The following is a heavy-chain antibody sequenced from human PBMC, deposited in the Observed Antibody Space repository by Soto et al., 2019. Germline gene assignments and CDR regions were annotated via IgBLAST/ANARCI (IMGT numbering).Heavy chain of an antibody. J-gene: IGHJ4*02. Sequence: GGSLRLSCSASGFTFRIYTMLWVRQAPGKGLEYVSAISDAGGGTYYADSVKGRFTISRDDPKNTLYLQMSNLIAEDTAVYYCVKGSSMGGSLLYWGQGILVTVSS. CDR2: ISDAGGGT. V-gene: IGHV3-64D*06. CDR3: VKGSSMGGSLLY. D-gene: IGHD3-22*01. CDR1: GFTFRIYT.